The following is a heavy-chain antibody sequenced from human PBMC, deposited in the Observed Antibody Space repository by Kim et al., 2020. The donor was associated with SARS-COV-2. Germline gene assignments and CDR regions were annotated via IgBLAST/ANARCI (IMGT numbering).Heavy chain of an antibody. V-gene: IGHV1-69*13. CDR1: GGTFSSYA. CDR3: ARVEGLRLGVGWFDP. Sequence: SVKVSCKASGGTFSSYAISWVRQAPGQGLEWMGGIIPIFGTANYAQKFQGRVTITADESTSTAYMELSSLRSEDTAVYYCARVEGLRLGVGWFDPWGQGTLVTVSS. J-gene: IGHJ5*02. CDR2: IIPIFGTA. D-gene: IGHD5-12*01.